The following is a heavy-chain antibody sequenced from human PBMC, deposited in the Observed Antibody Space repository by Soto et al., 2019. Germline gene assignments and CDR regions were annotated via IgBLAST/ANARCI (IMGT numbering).Heavy chain of an antibody. Sequence: AGGSLRLSCESSGFNIRECSMNWVRQATGKGLEWLAYITIRTGNVLYADSVRGRFTISADNAENSVILQMNSLRDEDSAVYFCVRDRDLYRDMFHADLWGQGTLVTVSS. V-gene: IGHV3-48*02. D-gene: IGHD3-10*02. CDR3: VRDRDLYRDMFHADL. J-gene: IGHJ4*01. CDR2: ITIRTGNV. CDR1: GFNIRECS.